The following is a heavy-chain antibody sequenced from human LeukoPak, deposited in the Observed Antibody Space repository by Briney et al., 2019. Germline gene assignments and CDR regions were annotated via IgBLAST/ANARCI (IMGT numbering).Heavy chain of an antibody. CDR1: GGSISSYY. V-gene: IGHV4-4*07. CDR2: IYTSGST. CDR3: ARGVVAATKHNWFDP. J-gene: IGHJ5*02. Sequence: PSETLSLTCTVSGGSISSYYWSWIRQPAGKGLEWIGRIYTSGSTNYSPSLKSRVTMSVDTSKNQFSLKLSSVTAADTAVYYCARGVVAATKHNWFDPWGQGTLVTVSS. D-gene: IGHD2-15*01.